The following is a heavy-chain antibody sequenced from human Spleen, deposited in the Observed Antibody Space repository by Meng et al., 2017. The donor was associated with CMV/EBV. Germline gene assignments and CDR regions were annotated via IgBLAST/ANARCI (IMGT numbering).Heavy chain of an antibody. Sequence: GESLKISCAASGFTFSSYGIHWVRQAPGKGLEWVAFIPYDGSNKYYADSVKGRFTISRDNSKNTLYLQMNSLRAEDTAVYYCAKDKANYYYYYGMDVWGQGTTVTVSS. V-gene: IGHV3-30*02. CDR2: IPYDGSNK. CDR1: GFTFSSYG. J-gene: IGHJ6*02. CDR3: AKDKANYYYYYGMDV.